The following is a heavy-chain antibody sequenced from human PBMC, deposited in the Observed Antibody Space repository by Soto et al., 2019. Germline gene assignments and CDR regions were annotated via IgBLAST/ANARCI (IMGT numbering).Heavy chain of an antibody. CDR3: ARETWYDYPGTSDAFDI. J-gene: IGHJ3*02. CDR1: GYTFTGYY. Sequence: ASVKVSCKASGYTFTGYYMHWVRQAPGQGLEWMGWINPNSGGTNYAQKFQGWVTMTRDTSISTAYMELSRLRSDDTAVYYCARETWYDYPGTSDAFDIWGQGTMVTVSS. V-gene: IGHV1-2*04. D-gene: IGHD4-17*01. CDR2: INPNSGGT.